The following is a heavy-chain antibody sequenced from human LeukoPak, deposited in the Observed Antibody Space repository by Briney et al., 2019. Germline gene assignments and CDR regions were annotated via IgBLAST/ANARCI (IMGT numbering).Heavy chain of an antibody. CDR2: IRYDGSNK. CDR3: ATYRQVLLPFES. D-gene: IGHD2-8*02. V-gene: IGHV3-30*02. CDR1: GFTLSSYG. Sequence: GESLRLSCGASGFTLSSYGMHWVRQAPGKGLEWVAFIRYDGSNKYYADSVKGRFTISRDSSKNTLYLQMNSLRAEDTAIYYRATYRQVLLPFESWGQGTLVTVSS. J-gene: IGHJ4*02.